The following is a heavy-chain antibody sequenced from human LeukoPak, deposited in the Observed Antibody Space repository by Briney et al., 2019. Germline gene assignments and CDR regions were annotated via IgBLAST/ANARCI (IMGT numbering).Heavy chain of an antibody. D-gene: IGHD1-26*01. CDR3: AKDRSIGTYYTFDH. CDR2: ISASGVMT. Sequence: GGSLRLSCAASGFTFTNYAMTWVRQAPGKGLEWVSSISASGVMTYYADSVKGRFTVSRDNSKNSLYLQMSSLTAADTAVYYCAKDRSIGTYYTFDHWGQGTLVTVSS. CDR1: GFTFTNYA. V-gene: IGHV3-23*01. J-gene: IGHJ4*02.